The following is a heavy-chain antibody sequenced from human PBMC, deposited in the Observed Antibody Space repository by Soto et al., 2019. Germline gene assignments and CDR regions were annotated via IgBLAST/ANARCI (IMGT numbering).Heavy chain of an antibody. D-gene: IGHD3-10*01. J-gene: IGHJ4*02. V-gene: IGHV4-59*01. CDR1: GGSITTYY. CDR3: AAMPQHFYGSGSYWYYFHY. Sequence: SETRSLTCTVSGGSITTYYWSWIRQPPGKGLEWIGYIYYTGSTNYNPSLKSRVSISIDVSKNQFSLRLKSVTAADTAVYYCAAMPQHFYGSGSYWYYFHYWAQGTLVTVS. CDR2: IYYTGST.